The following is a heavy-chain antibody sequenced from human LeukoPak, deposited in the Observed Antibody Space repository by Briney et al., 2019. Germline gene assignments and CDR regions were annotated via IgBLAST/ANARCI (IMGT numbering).Heavy chain of an antibody. V-gene: IGHV3-64*01. CDR1: GFTFSSYA. CDR2: ISSNGGST. D-gene: IGHD5-18*01. Sequence: GGSLRLSCAASGFTFSSYAMHWVRQAPGKGLEYVSAISSNGGSTYYANSVKGRFTISRDNSKNTLYLQMGSLRAEDMAVYYCARAMVQLWLPIDYWGQGTLVTVSS. CDR3: ARAMVQLWLPIDY. J-gene: IGHJ4*02.